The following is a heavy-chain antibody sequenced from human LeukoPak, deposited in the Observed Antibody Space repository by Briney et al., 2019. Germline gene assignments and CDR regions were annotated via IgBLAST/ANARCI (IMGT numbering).Heavy chain of an antibody. Sequence: GGSLRLSCAASGFTFSGSAMHWVRQASGKGLEWVGRIRSKANSYATAYAASVKGRFTISRDDSKNTAYLQMNSLKTEDTAVYYCTWGHSSSSLIDYWGQGTLVTVSS. CDR1: GFTFSGSA. D-gene: IGHD6-6*01. CDR3: TWGHSSSSLIDY. V-gene: IGHV3-73*01. J-gene: IGHJ4*02. CDR2: IRSKANSYAT.